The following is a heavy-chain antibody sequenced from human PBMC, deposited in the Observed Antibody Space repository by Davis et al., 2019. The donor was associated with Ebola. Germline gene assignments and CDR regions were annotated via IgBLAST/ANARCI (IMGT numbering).Heavy chain of an antibody. V-gene: IGHV1-2*02. D-gene: IGHD6-19*01. CDR3: ARDNSSGWYGAFDI. Sequence: ASVKVSCKASGYTFTSYGISWVRQAPGQGLEWMGWINPNSGGTNYAQKFQGRVTMTRDTSISTAYMELSRLRSDDTAVYYCARDNSSGWYGAFDIWGQGTMVTVSS. CDR1: GYTFTSYG. CDR2: INPNSGGT. J-gene: IGHJ3*02.